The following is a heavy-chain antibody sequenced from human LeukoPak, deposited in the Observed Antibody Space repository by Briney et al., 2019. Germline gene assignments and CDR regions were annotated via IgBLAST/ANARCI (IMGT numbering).Heavy chain of an antibody. Sequence: GASVKGSCKASGYTFTGYYMHWVRQAPGQGLEWMGWINPNSGGTNYAQKFQGRVTMTRDRSISTAYMEQSRLRSDDPAVYYCARETFNPIYGVVISAGFDYWGQGTLVPVSS. CDR2: INPNSGGT. V-gene: IGHV1-2*02. CDR3: ARETFNPIYGVVISAGFDY. J-gene: IGHJ4*02. CDR1: GYTFTGYY. D-gene: IGHD3-3*01.